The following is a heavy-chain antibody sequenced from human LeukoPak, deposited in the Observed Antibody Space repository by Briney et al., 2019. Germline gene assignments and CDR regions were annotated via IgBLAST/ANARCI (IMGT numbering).Heavy chain of an antibody. CDR2: ISSSSSTI. J-gene: IGHJ4*02. Sequence: PGGSLRLSCAASGFTLSSYAMSWVRQAPGKGLEWVSYISSSSSTIYYADSVKGRFTISRDNVKNSLYLQMNSLRAEDTAVYYCARYSSGWYPVGFDYWGQGTLVTVSS. V-gene: IGHV3-48*01. CDR3: ARYSSGWYPVGFDY. CDR1: GFTLSSYA. D-gene: IGHD6-19*01.